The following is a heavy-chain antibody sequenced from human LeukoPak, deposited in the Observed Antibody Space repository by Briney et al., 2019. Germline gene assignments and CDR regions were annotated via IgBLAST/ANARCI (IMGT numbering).Heavy chain of an antibody. CDR3: ARFYGGKRAFDY. V-gene: IGHV3-NL1*01. Sequence: GGSLRLSCAASGFTFSSYGMHWVRQAPGKGLEWVSVIYSGGSTYYADSVKGRFTISRDNSKNTLYLQMNSLRAEDTAVYYCARFYGGKRAFDYWGQGTLVTVSS. J-gene: IGHJ4*02. CDR2: IYSGGST. D-gene: IGHD2-15*01. CDR1: GFTFSSYG.